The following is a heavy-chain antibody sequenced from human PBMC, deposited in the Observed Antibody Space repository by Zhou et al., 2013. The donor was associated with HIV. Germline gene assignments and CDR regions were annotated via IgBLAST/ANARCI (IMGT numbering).Heavy chain of an antibody. J-gene: IGHJ5*02. CDR2: IIPLFGTT. CDR1: GGTVANYA. D-gene: IGHD6-13*01. Sequence: QVQLVQSGAEVKKPGSSLKVSCKASGGTVANYALSWVRQAPGQGLEWMGGIIPLFGTTNYAQNFQGRVTITTDESKTTVSMELTGLRPDDTAVYYCAREMAAAGRGWFDPGAREPWSPSP. V-gene: IGHV1-69*05. CDR3: AREMAAAGRGWFDP.